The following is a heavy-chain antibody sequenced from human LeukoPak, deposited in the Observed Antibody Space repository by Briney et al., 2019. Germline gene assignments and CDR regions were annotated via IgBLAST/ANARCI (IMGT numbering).Heavy chain of an antibody. J-gene: IGHJ4*02. CDR3: ANSNY. Sequence: GGSLRLSCTASGFVFSDYGMHWVRQAPGKGLEWVAFVRYDGSNEYYADSMKGRFTISRDNSKNTLYLQMNSLRAEDTAVYYCANSNYWGQGTLVTVSS. V-gene: IGHV3-30*02. CDR1: GFVFSDYG. CDR2: VRYDGSNE.